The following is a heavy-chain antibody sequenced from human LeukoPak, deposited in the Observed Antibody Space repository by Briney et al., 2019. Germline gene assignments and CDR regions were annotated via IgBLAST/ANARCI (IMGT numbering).Heavy chain of an antibody. Sequence: SVKVSCKASGGTFSSYAISWVRQAPGQGLEWMGRIIPILGIANYAQKFQGRVTITADKSTSTACMELSSLRSEDTAVYYCARVGHDRRYYYYMDVWGKGTTVTVSS. CDR1: GGTFSSYA. CDR3: ARVGHDRRYYYYMDV. V-gene: IGHV1-69*04. D-gene: IGHD1-26*01. J-gene: IGHJ6*03. CDR2: IIPILGIA.